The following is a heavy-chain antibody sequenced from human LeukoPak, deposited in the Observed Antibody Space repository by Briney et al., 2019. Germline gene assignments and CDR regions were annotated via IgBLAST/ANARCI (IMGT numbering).Heavy chain of an antibody. D-gene: IGHD6-19*01. CDR3: AKRNPYSSGWYPFDF. CDR1: GFTFSSYN. Sequence: GGSLRLSCAASGFTFSSYNMNWVRQAPGKGLEWFSCISSSSSYIYYADSVKGRFTISRDNSKNTLYLQMNSLRAEDTAVYYCAKRNPYSSGWYPFDFWGQGTLVTVSS. CDR2: ISSSSSYI. J-gene: IGHJ4*02. V-gene: IGHV3-21*04.